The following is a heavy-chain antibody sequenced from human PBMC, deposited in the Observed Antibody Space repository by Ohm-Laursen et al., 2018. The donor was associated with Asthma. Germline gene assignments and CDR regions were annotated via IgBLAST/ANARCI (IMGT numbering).Heavy chain of an antibody. CDR1: GGSFSGYY. J-gene: IGHJ5*02. V-gene: IGHV4-34*01. CDR3: ARGQGDYGSGSYLNNWFDP. D-gene: IGHD3-10*01. CDR2: INHSGST. Sequence: SQTLSLTCVVYGGSFSGYYWSWIRQPPGKGLEWIGEINHSGSTNYNPSLKSRVTISVDTSKNQFSLKLSSVTAADTAVYYCARGQGDYGSGSYLNNWFDPWGQGTLVTVSS.